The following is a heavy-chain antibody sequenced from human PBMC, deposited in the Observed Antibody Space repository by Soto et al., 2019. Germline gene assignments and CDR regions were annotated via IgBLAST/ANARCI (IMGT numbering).Heavy chain of an antibody. Sequence: ASVKVSCKASGYTFTSYGINWVRQAPGQGLEWMGWISGYNGNTNYAQNFQGRVSMTTDTSTSTAYMELRSLRSDDTAVYFCARARYSSSWSRQPFDYWGQGTLVTVSS. CDR1: GYTFTSYG. CDR3: ARARYSSSWSRQPFDY. D-gene: IGHD6-13*01. V-gene: IGHV1-18*01. CDR2: ISGYNGNT. J-gene: IGHJ4*02.